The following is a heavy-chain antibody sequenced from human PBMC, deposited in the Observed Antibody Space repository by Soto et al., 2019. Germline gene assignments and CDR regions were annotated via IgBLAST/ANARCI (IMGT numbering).Heavy chain of an antibody. D-gene: IGHD1-26*01. Sequence: QVQLVESGGGVVQPGRSLRLSCVASGFTFYNYGMHWVRQAPGKGLEWVAAIWPDGDIEHYPDSVKGRFTISRDNSRNTLYLQMNSLRAEDTAMYYCAKVGIVATTQMGWFDPWGQGTPVIVSS. V-gene: IGHV3-33*06. CDR1: GFTFYNYG. J-gene: IGHJ5*02. CDR3: AKVGIVATTQMGWFDP. CDR2: IWPDGDIE.